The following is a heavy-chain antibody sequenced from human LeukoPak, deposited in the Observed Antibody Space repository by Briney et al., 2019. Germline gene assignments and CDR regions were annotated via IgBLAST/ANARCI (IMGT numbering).Heavy chain of an antibody. CDR1: GGSISSSSYY. CDR2: IYYSGST. CDR3: ARILPAPTFDY. Sequence: SETLSLTCTVSGGSISSSSYYWGWIRQPPGKGLKWIGSIYYSGSTYYNPSLKSRVTISVDTSKNQFSLKLSSVTAADTAVYYCARILPAPTFDYWGQGTLVTVSS. J-gene: IGHJ4*02. D-gene: IGHD3-3*01. V-gene: IGHV4-39*01.